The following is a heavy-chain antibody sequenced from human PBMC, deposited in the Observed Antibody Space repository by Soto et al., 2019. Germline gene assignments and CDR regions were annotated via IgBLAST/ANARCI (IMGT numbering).Heavy chain of an antibody. V-gene: IGHV3-30*18. CDR3: AKPGIAAASTSCYFQH. CDR1: EFTFGSYG. D-gene: IGHD6-13*01. CDR2: ISYDGSNK. Sequence: QVGLVESGGGVVQPGRSLRLSCAASEFTFGSYGMHWVRQAPGKGLEWVAVISYDGSNKYYVDSVKGRFTISRDNSKNTLYLQMNSLRPEDTAVYYCAKPGIAAASTSCYFQHWGRGTLVTVSS. J-gene: IGHJ1*01.